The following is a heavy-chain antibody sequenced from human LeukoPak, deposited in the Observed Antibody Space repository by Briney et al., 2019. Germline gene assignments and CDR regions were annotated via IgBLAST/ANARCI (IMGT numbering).Heavy chain of an antibody. V-gene: IGHV4-59*08. D-gene: IGHD1-1*01. CDR3: ARHPGTHDYYFDY. J-gene: IGHJ4*02. CDR1: GGSISSYY. CDR2: IYYSGST. Sequence: PSETLSLTSTVSGGSISSYYWSWIRQPPGKGLEWIGYIYYSGSTNYNPSLKSRVTISVDTSKNQFSLKLSSVTAADAAVYYCARHPGTHDYYFDYWGQGTLVTVSS.